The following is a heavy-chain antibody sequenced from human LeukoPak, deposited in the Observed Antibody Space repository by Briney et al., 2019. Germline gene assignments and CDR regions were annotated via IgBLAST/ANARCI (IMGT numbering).Heavy chain of an antibody. D-gene: IGHD5-18*01. CDR2: IYYSGST. CDR3: ARAVGYSYGYLYYFDY. CDR1: GGSISSYY. Sequence: SETLSLTCTVSGGSISSYYWSWIRQPPGKGLEWIGYIYYSGSTNYNTSLKSRVTISVDTSKNQFSLKLSSVTAADTAVYYCARAVGYSYGYLYYFDYWGQGTLVTVSS. J-gene: IGHJ4*02. V-gene: IGHV4-59*08.